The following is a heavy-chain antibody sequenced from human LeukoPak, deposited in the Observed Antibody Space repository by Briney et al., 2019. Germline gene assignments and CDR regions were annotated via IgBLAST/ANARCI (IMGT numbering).Heavy chain of an antibody. J-gene: IGHJ5*02. V-gene: IGHV4-61*02. CDR3: ARSARYSSSWYDFAYGGWFDP. D-gene: IGHD6-13*01. CDR1: GGSISSGSYY. CDR2: IYTSGST. Sequence: PSETLSLTCTVSGGSISSGSYYWSWIRQPAGKGLEWIGRIYTSGSTNYNPSLKSRVAISVDTSKNQFSLKLSSVTAADTAVYYCARSARYSSSWYDFAYGGWFDPWGQGTLVTVSS.